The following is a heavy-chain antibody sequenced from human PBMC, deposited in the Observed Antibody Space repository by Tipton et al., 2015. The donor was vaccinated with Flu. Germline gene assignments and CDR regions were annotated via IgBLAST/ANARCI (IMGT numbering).Heavy chain of an antibody. CDR2: IYSDDST. V-gene: IGHV3-53*01. D-gene: IGHD3-22*01. J-gene: IGHJ4*02. CDR3: ACTYDNCGFDY. CDR1: GFSVSSNY. Sequence: LSLTCAASGFSVSSNYMGCVRQAPGKGLEWVSVIYSDDSTNYADSVKGRFTVSRDNSKNTLYLQMNSLRAGDTALYYCACTYDNCGFDYWGQGTLVTVSS.